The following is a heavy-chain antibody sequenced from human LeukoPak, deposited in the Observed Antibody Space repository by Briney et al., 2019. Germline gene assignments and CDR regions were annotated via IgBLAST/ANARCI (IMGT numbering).Heavy chain of an antibody. CDR2: IYHSGST. D-gene: IGHD3-22*01. CDR3: ARVSGVTMIVVMEYDAFDI. V-gene: IGHV4-38-2*01. Sequence: PSETLSLTCAVYGGSFSGYYWGWIRQPPGKGLEWIGSIYHSGSTYDNPSLKSRVTISVDTSKNQFSLKLSSVTAADTALYYCARVSGVTMIVVMEYDAFDIWGQGTMVTVSS. J-gene: IGHJ3*02. CDR1: GGSFSGYY.